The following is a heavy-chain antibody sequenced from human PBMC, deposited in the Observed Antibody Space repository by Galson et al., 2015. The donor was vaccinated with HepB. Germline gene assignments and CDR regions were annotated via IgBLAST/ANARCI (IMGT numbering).Heavy chain of an antibody. D-gene: IGHD6-19*01. CDR1: GFSFTEYY. Sequence: LRLSCATSGFSFTEYYMTWIRQTPGKGLEWVSVIYSSGSTYYADSVKGRFTISRHNSNNTLYLQINSLRAEDTAVYYCERASYALYSSGWDGNAFDVWDQGTMVTVSS. CDR3: ERASYALYSSGWDGNAFDV. CDR2: IYSSGST. J-gene: IGHJ3*01. V-gene: IGHV3-53*04.